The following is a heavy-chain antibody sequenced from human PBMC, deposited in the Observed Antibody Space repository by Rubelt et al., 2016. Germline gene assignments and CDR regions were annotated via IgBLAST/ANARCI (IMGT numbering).Heavy chain of an antibody. J-gene: IGHJ3*02. V-gene: IGHV5-10-1*01. CDR2: VDPRDSYA. CDR1: GYSFSNHW. CDR3: ARHGQVQSGDAFDI. Sequence: EVQLVQSGAEVKKPGESLKISCKGSGYSFSNHWITWVRQTPGIGLEWMGRVDPRDSYAHYGPSFQGHVTISTDKAIDTAYLQWSSRKASDTAMYYCARHGQVQSGDAFDIWGQGTMVTVSS. D-gene: IGHD1-26*01.